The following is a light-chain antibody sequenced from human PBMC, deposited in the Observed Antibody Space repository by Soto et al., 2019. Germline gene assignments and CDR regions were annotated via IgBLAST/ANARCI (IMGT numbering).Light chain of an antibody. CDR2: CAS. J-gene: IGKJ2*01. CDR3: QQYGRSPPFT. V-gene: IGKV3-20*01. Sequence: ELVLTQSPGTLAWSPGEIATLSCRASQSVSSSYLAWYQQKPGHAPRLLIYCASNRSTGIPDWFSGSGSGTDLTLTIIRLEPEDLSLYFCQQYGRSPPFTFGQGTKVEIK. CDR1: QSVSSSY.